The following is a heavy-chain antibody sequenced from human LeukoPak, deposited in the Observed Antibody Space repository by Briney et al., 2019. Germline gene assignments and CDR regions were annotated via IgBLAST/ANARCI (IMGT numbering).Heavy chain of an antibody. D-gene: IGHD3-3*01. CDR1: GGSFSGYY. CDR3: ARASVYYDFWSGYSTFDY. J-gene: IGHJ4*02. Sequence: SETLSLTCAVYGGSFSGYYWSWIRQPPGKGLEWIGEINHSGSTNYNPSLKSRVTISVDTSKNQFSLNLSSVTAADTAVYYCARASVYYDFWSGYSTFDYWGQGTLVTVSS. V-gene: IGHV4-34*01. CDR2: INHSGST.